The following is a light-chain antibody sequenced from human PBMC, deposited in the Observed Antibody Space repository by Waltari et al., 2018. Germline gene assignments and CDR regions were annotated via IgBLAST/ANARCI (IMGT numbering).Light chain of an antibody. V-gene: IGLV2-14*01. CDR1: SSDVGGYNY. CDR2: DVS. J-gene: IGLJ2*01. Sequence: SALTQPASVSGSLGQSITFSCTGTSSDVGGYNYVAWYQQHPGKAPKLMIHDVSNRPSGVSIRFYGSKSGNTASLTISGLQADDEADYYCISYSSATPGNVVIGGGTKLTVL. CDR3: ISYSSATPGNVV.